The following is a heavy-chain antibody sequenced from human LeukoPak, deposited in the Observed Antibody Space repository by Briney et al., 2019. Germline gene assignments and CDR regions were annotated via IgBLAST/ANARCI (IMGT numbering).Heavy chain of an antibody. CDR3: ARDRASLILSPPDFDY. Sequence: GGSLRLSCAASGFTFSSYAMSWVRQAPGKGLEWVSAISGSGGSTYYADSVKGRFTISRDNSKNTLYLQMNSLRAEDTAVYHCARDRASLILSPPDFDYWGQGTLVTVSS. V-gene: IGHV3-23*01. CDR1: GFTFSSYA. CDR2: ISGSGGST. D-gene: IGHD3-22*01. J-gene: IGHJ4*02.